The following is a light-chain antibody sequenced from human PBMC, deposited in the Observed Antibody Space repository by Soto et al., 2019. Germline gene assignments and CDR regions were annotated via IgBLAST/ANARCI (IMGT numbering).Light chain of an antibody. J-gene: IGKJ5*01. CDR1: QILSNW. V-gene: IGKV1-5*01. CDR3: QQYNSYPPT. CDR2: DAF. Sequence: DIQMTQSPSTLPASVVDRVTITFRASQILSNWLAWYQQKPGKAPKVLIYDAFSLESGVPSRFSGSGSGTEFTLTISSLQPEDFATYYCQQYNSYPPTFGQGTRLEI.